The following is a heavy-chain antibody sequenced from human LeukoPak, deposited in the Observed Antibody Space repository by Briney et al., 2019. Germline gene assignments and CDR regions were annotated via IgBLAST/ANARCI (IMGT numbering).Heavy chain of an antibody. V-gene: IGHV1-69*13. Sequence: GASVKVSCKASGGTFSSYAISWVRQAPGQGLEWMGGIIPIFGTANYAQKFQGRVTIAADESTSTAYMELSSLRSEDTAVYYCARYYDSSGYYSDYWGQGTLVTVSS. CDR1: GGTFSSYA. CDR3: ARYYDSSGYYSDY. J-gene: IGHJ4*02. D-gene: IGHD3-22*01. CDR2: IIPIFGTA.